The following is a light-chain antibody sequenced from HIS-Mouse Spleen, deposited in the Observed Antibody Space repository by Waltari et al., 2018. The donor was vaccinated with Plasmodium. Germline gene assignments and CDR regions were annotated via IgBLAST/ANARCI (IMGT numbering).Light chain of an antibody. CDR1: ALPKQY. CDR3: QSADSSGTPNWV. V-gene: IGLV3-25*03. CDR2: KDS. Sequence: SYELTQPPSVSVSPGQTARITCSGDALPKQYAYWYQQKPGQAPVLVICKDSERPSGIPERVTGSITGTTVTLKISGVQAEDEADYYDQSADSSGTPNWVFGGGTKLTVL. J-gene: IGLJ3*02.